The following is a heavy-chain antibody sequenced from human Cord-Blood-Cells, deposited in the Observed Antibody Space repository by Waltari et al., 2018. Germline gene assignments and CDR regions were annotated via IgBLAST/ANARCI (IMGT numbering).Heavy chain of an antibody. D-gene: IGHD3-10*01. J-gene: IGHJ4*02. V-gene: IGHV4-39*01. CDR2: IYYSGST. CDR1: GGSISSSSSY. CDR3: ARLSMVRGVIDY. Sequence: QLQLQESGPGLVKPSETLSLTCTVSGGSISSSSSYWGWIRQPPGKGLEWIGSIYYSGSTYYNPSLKSRVTISVDTSKNQFSLKLSSVTAADTAVYYCARLSMVRGVIDYWGQGTLVTVSS.